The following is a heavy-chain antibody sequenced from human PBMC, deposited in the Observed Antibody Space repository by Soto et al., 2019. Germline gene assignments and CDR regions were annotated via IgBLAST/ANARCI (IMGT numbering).Heavy chain of an antibody. Sequence: QVQLVESGGGVVQPGRSLRLSCAASGFSFSNCGMHWVRQAPGKGLEWVAAISSDGSDKYYSESVKGRFTISRDNSKNTLLLQMNSRGVQDTAVYYCIKGSEVARQELDYWGQGTLVTVSS. D-gene: IGHD2-15*01. CDR1: GFSFSNCG. CDR2: ISSDGSDK. CDR3: IKGSEVARQELDY. V-gene: IGHV3-30*18. J-gene: IGHJ4*02.